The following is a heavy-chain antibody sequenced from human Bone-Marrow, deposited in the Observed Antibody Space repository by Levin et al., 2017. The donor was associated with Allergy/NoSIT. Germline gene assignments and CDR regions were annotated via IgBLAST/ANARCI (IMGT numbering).Heavy chain of an antibody. D-gene: IGHD1-26*01. CDR2: FDPEDGET. J-gene: IGHJ4*02. CDR3: ATGAYSGSYRRAPIFDY. V-gene: IGHV1-24*01. CDR1: GYTLTELS. Sequence: ASVKVSCKVSGYTLTELSMHWVRQAPGKGLEWMGGFDPEDGETIYAQKFQGRVTMTEDTSTDTAYMELSSLRSEDTAVYYCATGAYSGSYRRAPIFDYWGQGTLVTVSS.